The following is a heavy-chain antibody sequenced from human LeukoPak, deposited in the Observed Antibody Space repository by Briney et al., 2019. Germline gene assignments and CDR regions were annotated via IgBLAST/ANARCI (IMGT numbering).Heavy chain of an antibody. Sequence: GGSLRLSCAASGFTFNKFAMSWVRQAPGKGLDWVSGIIENGGETYYADSVRGRFTISRDNSKNTLYLQMNSLRAEDTAVYYCAKDYEYNSNTWYFHWGRGTLVSVSS. V-gene: IGHV3-23*01. CDR3: AKDYEYNSNTWYFH. CDR2: IIENGGET. CDR1: GFTFNKFA. D-gene: IGHD6-13*01. J-gene: IGHJ4*02.